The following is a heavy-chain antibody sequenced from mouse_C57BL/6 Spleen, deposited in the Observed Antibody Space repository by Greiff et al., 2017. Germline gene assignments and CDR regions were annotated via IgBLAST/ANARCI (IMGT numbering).Heavy chain of an antibody. CDR1: GYTFTGYW. CDR2: ILPGSGST. V-gene: IGHV1-9*01. Sequence: QVQLQQSGAELMKPGASVKLSCKATGYTFTGYWIEWVKQRPGHGLEWIGEILPGSGSTNYNEKFKGKATFTADTSSNTAYMQRSSLTTEDSAIYYCARSAYYSNYTDYYAMDYWGQGTSVTVSS. CDR3: ARSAYYSNYTDYYAMDY. J-gene: IGHJ4*01. D-gene: IGHD2-5*01.